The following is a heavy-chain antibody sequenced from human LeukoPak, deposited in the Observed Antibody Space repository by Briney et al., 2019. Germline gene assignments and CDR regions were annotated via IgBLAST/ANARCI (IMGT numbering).Heavy chain of an antibody. CDR1: GGTFSSYA. CDR3: ARDMECSGGSCYFSPDY. D-gene: IGHD2-15*01. CDR2: IIPIFGTA. Sequence: RVASVKVSCKASGGTFSSYAISWVRQAPGQGLEWMGGIIPIFGTANYAQKFQGRVTMTRDTSTSTVYMELSSLRSEDTAVYYCARDMECSGGSCYFSPDYWGQGTLVTVSS. V-gene: IGHV1-69*05. J-gene: IGHJ4*02.